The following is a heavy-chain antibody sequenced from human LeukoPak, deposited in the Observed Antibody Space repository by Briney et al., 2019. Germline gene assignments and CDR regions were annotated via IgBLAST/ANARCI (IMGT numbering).Heavy chain of an antibody. Sequence: GASLKVSCKASVYTFTSYYMHWVRQAPGQGLEWMGIINPSGGSTSYAQKFQGRVTMTRDTSTSTVYMELSSLRSEDTAVYYCARARGLSAAMGPVDAFDIWGQGTMVTVSS. J-gene: IGHJ3*02. V-gene: IGHV1-46*01. D-gene: IGHD5-18*01. CDR1: VYTFTSYY. CDR2: INPSGGST. CDR3: ARARGLSAAMGPVDAFDI.